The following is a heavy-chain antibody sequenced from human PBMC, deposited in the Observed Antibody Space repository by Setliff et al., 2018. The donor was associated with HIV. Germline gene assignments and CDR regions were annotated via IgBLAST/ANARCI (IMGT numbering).Heavy chain of an antibody. CDR3: AAKPMIRGRPFAF. Sequence: SETLSLTCAVYGPSFTGYYWNWNRQLPGKAFEWIGEINHSGVTYYNPSFKSRVNISLDLSKNQFSLRLTGLSGADTATYFCAAKPMIRGRPFAFWGRGTLVTVSS. V-gene: IGHV4-34*01. CDR2: INHSGVT. CDR1: GPSFTGYY. J-gene: IGHJ2*01. D-gene: IGHD3-10*01.